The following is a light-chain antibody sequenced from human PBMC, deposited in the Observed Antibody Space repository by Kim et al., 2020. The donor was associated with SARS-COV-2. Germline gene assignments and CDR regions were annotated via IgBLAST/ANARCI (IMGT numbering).Light chain of an antibody. CDR2: DGS. CDR1: QDIANS. CDR3: QEYGSLPPYT. Sequence: VGDRVTITCQATQDIANSLHWYQHKPGQAPTLLIYDGSNLKAGVPSRFSGSGSGTNFTFTIRSLQPEDFATYYCQEYGSLPPYTFGQGTKLEI. V-gene: IGKV1-33*01. J-gene: IGKJ2*01.